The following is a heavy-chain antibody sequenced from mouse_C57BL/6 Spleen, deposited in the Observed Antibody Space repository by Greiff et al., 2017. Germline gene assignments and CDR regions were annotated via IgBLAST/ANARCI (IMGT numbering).Heavy chain of an antibody. CDR3: ARITTVVDWYFDV. V-gene: IGHV1-82*01. D-gene: IGHD1-1*01. J-gene: IGHJ1*03. Sequence: VQLQQSGPELVKPGASVKISCKASGYAFSSSWMNWVKQRPGKGLEWIGRIYPGDGDTNYNGKFKGKATLTADKSSSTAYMQLSSLTSEDSAVYFCARITTVVDWYFDVWGTGTTVTVSS. CDR2: IYPGDGDT. CDR1: GYAFSSSW.